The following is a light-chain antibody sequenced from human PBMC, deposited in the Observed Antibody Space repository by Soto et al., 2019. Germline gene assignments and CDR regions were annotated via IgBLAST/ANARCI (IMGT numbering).Light chain of an antibody. CDR3: QQRSNWAPLT. J-gene: IGKJ4*01. V-gene: IGKV3-11*01. CDR1: QSVSSY. CDR2: DAS. Sequence: EIVLTQSPATLSLSPGERATLSCRASQSVSSYLAWYQQKPGQAPRLLIYDASNRATCIPARFSGSGSGTDFTLTISSLAPEDFAVYYCQQRSNWAPLTFGGGTKVEIK.